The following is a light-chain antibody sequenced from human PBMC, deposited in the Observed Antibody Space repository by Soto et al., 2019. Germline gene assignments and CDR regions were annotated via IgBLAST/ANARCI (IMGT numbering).Light chain of an antibody. J-gene: IGLJ1*01. CDR2: EVS. Sequence: QSALTQPASVSASPGQSITISCTGTSSDVGGYNYVSWYQQHPGKAPKLMIYEVSNRPSGVSNRFSGSKSGNTASLTISGLQAEDEADYYCSSYTSSNTLVFGTGTKLT. CDR3: SSYTSSNTLV. CDR1: SSDVGGYNY. V-gene: IGLV2-14*01.